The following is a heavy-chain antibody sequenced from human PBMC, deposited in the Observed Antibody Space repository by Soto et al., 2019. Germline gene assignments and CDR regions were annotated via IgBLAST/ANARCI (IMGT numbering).Heavy chain of an antibody. D-gene: IGHD4-17*01. CDR1: GDAFKSYA. Sequence: QVLLLQSGGEVKRPGSSVKVSCKASGDAFKSYAISWVRQAPGQGLEHMGGIIPSYDRAKYAQKFQGRLTVTADIYTSTVYMELSGLKSEDTAVYFCARDPTNDYGDDTFDYWGQGTKVIVSS. J-gene: IGHJ4*02. CDR2: IIPSYDRA. CDR3: ARDPTNDYGDDTFDY. V-gene: IGHV1-69*06.